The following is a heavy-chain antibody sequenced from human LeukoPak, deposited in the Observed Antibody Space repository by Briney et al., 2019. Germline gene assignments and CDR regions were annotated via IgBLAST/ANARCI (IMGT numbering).Heavy chain of an antibody. V-gene: IGHV3-23*01. Sequence: GGSLRLSCAASGFTFSSYAMSWVRQAPGKGLEWLISGSGGSTYYADSVKGRFTISRDNSKNTLYLQMNSLRAEDTAVYYCAKEKGYSYGYIFDYWGQGTLVTVSS. CDR2: ISGSGGST. D-gene: IGHD5-18*01. J-gene: IGHJ4*02. CDR3: AKEKGYSYGYIFDY. CDR1: GFTFSSYA.